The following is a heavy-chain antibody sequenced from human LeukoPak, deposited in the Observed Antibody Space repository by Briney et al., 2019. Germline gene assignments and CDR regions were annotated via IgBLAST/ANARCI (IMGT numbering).Heavy chain of an antibody. D-gene: IGHD6-19*01. Sequence: PSQTLSLTCAVSGGSISSGGYSWSWIRQPPGKGLEWIGYIYHSGSTYYNPSLKSRVTISEDRSKNQFSLKLSSVTAADTAVYYCAREAVAGTGAIDYWGQGTLVTVSS. CDR2: IYHSGST. CDR1: GGSISSGGYS. V-gene: IGHV4-30-2*01. J-gene: IGHJ4*02. CDR3: AREAVAGTGAIDY.